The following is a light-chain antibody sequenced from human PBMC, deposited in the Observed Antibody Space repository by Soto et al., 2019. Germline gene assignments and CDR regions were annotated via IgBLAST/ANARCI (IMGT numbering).Light chain of an antibody. J-gene: IGLJ1*01. CDR3: DSYTSSRAYV. CDR1: SSDVGGYNY. CDR2: EVS. V-gene: IGLV2-14*01. Sequence: QSVLTQPASVSGSPGPSITISCTGTSSDVGGYNYVSWYQQQAGKAPKLIIHEVSNRPSGVSNRFSGSKSGNTSYLTISGLQAEEEADYYCDSYTSSRAYVFGIGTKLTVL.